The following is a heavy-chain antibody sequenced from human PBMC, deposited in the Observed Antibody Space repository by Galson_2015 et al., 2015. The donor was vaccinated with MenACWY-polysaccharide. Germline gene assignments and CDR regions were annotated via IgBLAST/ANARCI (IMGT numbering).Heavy chain of an antibody. CDR3: ARDPRGARSSYFDN. V-gene: IGHV3-11*01. D-gene: IGHD3-10*01. CDR1: GFTFSDYY. J-gene: IGHJ4*02. Sequence: SLRLSCAASGFTFSDYYMHWIRQAPGKGLEWVSYTSGSGSATYFADSVKGRFIISRDNAKSSLYLQMNSLRAEDTAVYFCARDPRGARSSYFDNWGQGIQVTVSS. CDR2: TSGSGSAT.